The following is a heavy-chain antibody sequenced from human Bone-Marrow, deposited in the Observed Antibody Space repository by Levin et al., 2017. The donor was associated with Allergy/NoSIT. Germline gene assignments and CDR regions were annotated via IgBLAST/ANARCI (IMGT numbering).Heavy chain of an antibody. Sequence: ASVKVSCKASGGTFSSYAISWVRQAPGQGLEWMGGIIPIFGTANYAQKFQGRVTITADKSTSTAYMELSSLRSEDTAVYYCASGDAHDSSGYYYSGLFDYWGQGTLVTVSS. V-gene: IGHV1-69*06. CDR1: GGTFSSYA. J-gene: IGHJ4*02. CDR2: IIPIFGTA. CDR3: ASGDAHDSSGYYYSGLFDY. D-gene: IGHD3-22*01.